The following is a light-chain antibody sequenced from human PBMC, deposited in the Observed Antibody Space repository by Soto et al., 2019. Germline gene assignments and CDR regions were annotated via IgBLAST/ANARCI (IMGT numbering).Light chain of an antibody. V-gene: IGKV4-1*01. Sequence: DIVMTQSPDSLAVSLGERATINCKSSQSVLYSSNNKNYLAWYQQKPGQPPKLLIYWASTRQSGVPDRFSGSGSGTDFTLTISSLQAEDVAVYDCQQYYNTPPTFGHGTKVEIK. J-gene: IGKJ1*01. CDR2: WAS. CDR1: QSVLYSSNNKNY. CDR3: QQYYNTPPT.